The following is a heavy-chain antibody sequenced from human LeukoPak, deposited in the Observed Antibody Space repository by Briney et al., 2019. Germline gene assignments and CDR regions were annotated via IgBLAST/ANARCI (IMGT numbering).Heavy chain of an antibody. CDR1: GYTFTSYG. Sequence: ASVKVSCKASGYTFTSYGISWVRQAPGQGLEWMGWISAYNGNTNYAQKFQGRVTITADESTSTAYMELSSLRSEDTAVYYCARDLLRQGSMDYWGQGTLVTVSS. CDR2: ISAYNGNT. V-gene: IGHV1-18*01. CDR3: ARDLLRQGSMDY. D-gene: IGHD3-16*01. J-gene: IGHJ4*02.